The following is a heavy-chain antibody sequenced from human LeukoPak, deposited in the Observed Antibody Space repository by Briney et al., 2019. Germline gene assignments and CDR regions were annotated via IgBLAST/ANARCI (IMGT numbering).Heavy chain of an antibody. J-gene: IGHJ4*02. CDR2: INPKSGDP. CDR3: ARDPGHDTSNYGGLDF. D-gene: IGHD4-11*01. V-gene: IGHV1-2*02. Sequence: ASVEASCKTSGYRFTGYYMHWVRQAPGQGLEWMGWINPKSGDPIYVQKFQGRVTLTRDTSIDTVYLELSSLKSDDTAVYYCARDPGHDTSNYGGLDFWGQGTLVTVSS. CDR1: GYRFTGYY.